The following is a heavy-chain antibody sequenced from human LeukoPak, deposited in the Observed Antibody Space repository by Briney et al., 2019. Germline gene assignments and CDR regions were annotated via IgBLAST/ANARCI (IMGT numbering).Heavy chain of an antibody. V-gene: IGHV3-23*01. D-gene: IGHD3-22*01. Sequence: GGSLTLSCTASGFTFSSYAVSWLRQAPGRGLEWVSAISGSGGSTYYADSVKGRFTISRDNSKNTLYLQMNSLRAEDTAVYYCAKVQYYYDSSGSLGYYFDYWGQGTLVTVSS. CDR1: GFTFSSYA. J-gene: IGHJ4*02. CDR3: AKVQYYYDSSGSLGYYFDY. CDR2: ISGSGGST.